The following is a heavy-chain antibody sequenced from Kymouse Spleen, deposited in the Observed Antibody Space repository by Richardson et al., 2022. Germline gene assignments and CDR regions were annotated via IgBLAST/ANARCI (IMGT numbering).Heavy chain of an antibody. V-gene: IGHV3-15*01. CDR1: GFTFSNAW. CDR3: TTDRQLAGDYYYYGMDV. CDR2: IKSKTDGGTT. Sequence: EVQLVESGGGLVKPGGSLRLSCAASGFTFSNAWMSWVRQAPGKGLEWVGRIKSKTDGGTTDYAAPVKGRFTISRDDSKNTLYLQMNSLKTEDTAVYYCTTDRQLAGDYYYYGMDVWGQGTTVTVSS. D-gene: IGHD6-6*01. J-gene: IGHJ6*02.